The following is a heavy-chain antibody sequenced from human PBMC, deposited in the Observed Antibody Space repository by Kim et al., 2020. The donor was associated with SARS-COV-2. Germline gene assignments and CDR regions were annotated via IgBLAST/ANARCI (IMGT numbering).Heavy chain of an antibody. Sequence: GGSLRLSCAASGFTVSSNYMTWVRQAPGKGLEWVSLIYSGGTTYYADSVKGRFTISRDNSKNTLYLQMNSLRAEDTAVYYCAGCSGPKYYFDYWGQGTLVTVSS. J-gene: IGHJ4*02. D-gene: IGHD6-19*01. CDR3: AGCSGPKYYFDY. CDR2: IYSGGTT. V-gene: IGHV3-53*01. CDR1: GFTVSSNY.